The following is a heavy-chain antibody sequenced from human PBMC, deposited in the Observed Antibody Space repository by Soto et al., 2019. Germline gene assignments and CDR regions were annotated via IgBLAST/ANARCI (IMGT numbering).Heavy chain of an antibody. J-gene: IGHJ4*02. CDR1: GFTFSSYD. CDR2: IGTTGDT. Sequence: EVQLVESGGGLVQPGGSLILSCSASGFTFSSYDMHWVRQGTGKGLEWVSAIGTTGDTYYAGSVKGRFTISRENAKNSLYLQMNSLRAGDTAIYFCARAIGPTLFDYWGQGTLVTVSS. CDR3: ARAIGPTLFDY. D-gene: IGHD3-22*01. V-gene: IGHV3-13*04.